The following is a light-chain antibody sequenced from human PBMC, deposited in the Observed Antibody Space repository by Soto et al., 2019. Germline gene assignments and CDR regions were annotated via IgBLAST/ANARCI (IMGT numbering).Light chain of an antibody. CDR3: QQYNSYWT. CDR1: QGISSY. V-gene: IGKV1-8*01. Sequence: AIRMTQSPSSLSASTGDRVTITCRASQGISSYLAWYQQKPGKAPKLLIYAASTLQSGVPSRFSGSGSGTEFTLTISSLQPDDFATYYCQQYNSYWTFGQGTKV. J-gene: IGKJ1*01. CDR2: AAS.